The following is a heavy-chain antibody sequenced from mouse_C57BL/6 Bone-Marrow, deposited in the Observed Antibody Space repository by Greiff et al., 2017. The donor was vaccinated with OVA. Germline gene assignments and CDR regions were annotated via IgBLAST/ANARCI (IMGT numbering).Heavy chain of an antibody. V-gene: IGHV1-58*01. CDR3: ASSLGRTSIYYEYLFDY. J-gene: IGHJ2*01. CDR2: IYIGNGYT. D-gene: IGHD2-4*01. Sequence: EVQLQQSGAELVRPGSSVKMSCKTSGYTFTSYGINWVKQRPGQGLEWIGYIYIGNGYTEYNEKFKGKATLTSDTSSSTAYMQLSSLTSEDSAIYFCASSLGRTSIYYEYLFDYWGQGTTLTVSS. CDR1: GYTFTSYG.